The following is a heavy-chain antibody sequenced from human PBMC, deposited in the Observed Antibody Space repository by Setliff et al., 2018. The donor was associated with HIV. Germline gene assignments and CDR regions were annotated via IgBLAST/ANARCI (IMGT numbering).Heavy chain of an antibody. CDR2: VATNGGST. J-gene: IGHJ4*02. CDR1: GFTFINSA. V-gene: IGHV3-23*01. D-gene: IGHD6-25*01. Sequence: GGSLRLSCAVSGFTFINSAMSWVRQAPGKGLEWVPSVATNGGSTYYAASVQGRFTIPSDNSKNAVYLQMNSLRAEDTAVYYCVQGGLSSGWGSFWGQGTLVTVSS. CDR3: VQGGLSSGWGSF.